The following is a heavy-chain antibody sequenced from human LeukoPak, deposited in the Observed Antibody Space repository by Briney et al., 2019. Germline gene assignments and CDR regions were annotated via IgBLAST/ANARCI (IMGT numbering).Heavy chain of an antibody. CDR1: GFTFSSYS. CDR2: ISSSSSYT. Sequence: GGSLRLSCAASGFTFSSYSMNWVRQAPGKGLEWVSSISSSSSYTYYADSVKGRFTISRDNAKNSLYLQMNSLRAEDTAVYYCARAHDSSGYAFDIWGQGTMVTVSS. CDR3: ARAHDSSGYAFDI. V-gene: IGHV3-21*01. J-gene: IGHJ3*02. D-gene: IGHD3-22*01.